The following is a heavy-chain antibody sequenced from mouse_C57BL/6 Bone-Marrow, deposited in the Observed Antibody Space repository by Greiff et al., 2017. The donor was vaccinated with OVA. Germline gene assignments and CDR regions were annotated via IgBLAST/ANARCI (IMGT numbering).Heavy chain of an antibody. CDR3: VGLLRYFAWFAY. CDR1: GFSFNTYA. D-gene: IGHD1-1*01. CDR2: IRSKSNNYAT. Sequence: EVQRVESGGGLVQPKGSLKLSCAASGFSFNTYAMNWVRQAPGKGLEWVARIRSKSNNYATYYADSVKDRFTISRDDSESMLYLQMNNLKTEDTAMYYCVGLLRYFAWFAYWGQGTLVTVSA. V-gene: IGHV10-1*01. J-gene: IGHJ3*01.